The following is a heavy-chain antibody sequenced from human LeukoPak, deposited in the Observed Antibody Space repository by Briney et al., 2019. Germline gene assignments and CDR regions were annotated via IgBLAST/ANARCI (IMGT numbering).Heavy chain of an antibody. D-gene: IGHD6-13*01. CDR1: GFTFSSYG. V-gene: IGHV3-23*01. Sequence: GGSRRLSCAASGFTFSSYGMSWVRQAPGKGLEWVSAISGSGGSTYYADSVKGRFTISRDNSKNTLYLQMNSLRAEDTAVYYCARASIAAAPGDFDYWGQGTLVAVSS. J-gene: IGHJ4*02. CDR2: ISGSGGST. CDR3: ARASIAAAPGDFDY.